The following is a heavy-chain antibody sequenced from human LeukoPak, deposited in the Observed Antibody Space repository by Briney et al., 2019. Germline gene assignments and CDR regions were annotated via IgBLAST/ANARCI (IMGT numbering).Heavy chain of an antibody. Sequence: PSETLSLTCTVSGGSISSSSYYRGWIRQPPGKGLEWIGSIYYSGGTYYNPSLKSRVTISVDTSKNQFSLKLSSVTAADTAVYYCARDYGGKLDVWGKGTTVTISS. CDR3: ARDYGGKLDV. CDR2: IYYSGGT. J-gene: IGHJ6*04. CDR1: GGSISSSSYY. D-gene: IGHD4-23*01. V-gene: IGHV4-39*02.